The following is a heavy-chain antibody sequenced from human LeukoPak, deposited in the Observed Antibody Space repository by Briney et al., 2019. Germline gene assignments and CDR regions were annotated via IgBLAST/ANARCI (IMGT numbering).Heavy chain of an antibody. CDR2: ISYDGSNK. CDR3: ATDSYGMDV. Sequence: PGGSLRLSCAASGITFSTYPMHWVRRAPGKGLEWVAFISYDGSNKYYADSVKGRFTISRDTSKNTLHLQMNSLRAEDTAVYYCATDSYGMDVWGLGTTVTVSS. CDR1: GITFSTYP. J-gene: IGHJ6*02. V-gene: IGHV3-30-3*01.